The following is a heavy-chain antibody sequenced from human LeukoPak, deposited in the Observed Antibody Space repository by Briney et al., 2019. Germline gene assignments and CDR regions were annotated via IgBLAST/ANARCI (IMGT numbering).Heavy chain of an antibody. CDR3: AGGYSYGSGWGFDAFDI. D-gene: IGHD5-18*01. J-gene: IGHJ3*02. CDR2: IRYDGSNK. V-gene: IGHV3-30*02. CDR1: GFTFSSYG. Sequence: GGSLRLSCAASGFTFSSYGMHWVRQAPGKGLEWVAFIRYDGSNKYYADSVKGRFTISRDNSKNTLYLQMNSLRAEDTAVYYCAGGYSYGSGWGFDAFDIWGQGTMVTVSS.